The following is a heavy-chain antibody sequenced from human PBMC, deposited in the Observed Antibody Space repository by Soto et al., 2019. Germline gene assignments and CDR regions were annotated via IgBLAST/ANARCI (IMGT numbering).Heavy chain of an antibody. V-gene: IGHV3-23*01. Sequence: PGGSLRLSCAASRFIFAAYAMSWVRQAPGKGLEWVSTISGGGGSTYYADSVKGRFTISRDNSKNTLYLQMNSLRAEDTAVYYCARVRLERSLDYWGQGALVTVSS. CDR2: ISGGGGST. CDR1: RFIFAAYA. J-gene: IGHJ4*02. D-gene: IGHD1-1*01. CDR3: ARVRLERSLDY.